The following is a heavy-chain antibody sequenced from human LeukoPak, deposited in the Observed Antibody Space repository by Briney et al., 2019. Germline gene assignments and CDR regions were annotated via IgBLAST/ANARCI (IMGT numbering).Heavy chain of an antibody. D-gene: IGHD2-15*01. CDR3: AKSPVSSCRGSFCYPFDY. V-gene: IGHV3-23*01. Sequence: GGSLRLSCAASGFTFSTYAMSWVRQIPGKGLEWVLAISGSDDGTYYADSVKGRFTISRDNSRNTLYLQMNTLRAEDTAVYFCAKSPVSSCRGSFCYPFDYWGQGNLVTVSS. J-gene: IGHJ4*02. CDR2: ISGSDDGT. CDR1: GFTFSTYA.